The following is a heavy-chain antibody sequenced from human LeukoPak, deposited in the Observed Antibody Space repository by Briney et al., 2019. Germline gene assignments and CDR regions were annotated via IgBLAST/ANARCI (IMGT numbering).Heavy chain of an antibody. Sequence: SETLSLTCTVSGGSISSGGYSWTWIRQPPGKGLEWIGYIFHSGNTHYNPSLKSRVTISVDRSNNQFSLKLSSVTAADTAVYYCARLRGAMTPVTSDFDYWGQGTLVTVSS. V-gene: IGHV4-30-2*01. CDR3: ARLRGAMTPVTSDFDY. CDR2: IFHSGNT. J-gene: IGHJ4*02. CDR1: GGSISSGGYS. D-gene: IGHD4-17*01.